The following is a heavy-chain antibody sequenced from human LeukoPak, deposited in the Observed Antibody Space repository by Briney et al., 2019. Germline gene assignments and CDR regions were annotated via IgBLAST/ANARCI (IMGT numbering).Heavy chain of an antibody. CDR3: ARDEVGYFDWLEKGIDY. V-gene: IGHV3-48*01. CDR1: GFTFSSYA. D-gene: IGHD3-9*01. CDR2: ISISRSAI. Sequence: HPGGSLRLSCAASGFTFSSYAMNWVRQAPGKGLEWVSSISISRSAIYYSDSVKGRFTISRDNSKNTLYLQMNSLRAEDTAVYYCARDEVGYFDWLEKGIDYWGQGTLVTVSS. J-gene: IGHJ4*02.